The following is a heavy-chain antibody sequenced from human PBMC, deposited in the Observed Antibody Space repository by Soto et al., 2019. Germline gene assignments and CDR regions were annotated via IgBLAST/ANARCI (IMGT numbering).Heavy chain of an antibody. CDR1: GFTFSSDS. CDR2: ISSSSSYI. V-gene: IGHV3-21*01. J-gene: IGHJ6*02. Sequence: PGGSLRLSCAASGFTFSSDSMNWVRQAPGKGLEWVSSISSSSSYIYYADSVKGRFTISRDNAKNSLYLQMNSLRAEDTAVYYCARDLGKPPYYYGMDVWGQGTTVTVSS. CDR3: ARDLGKPPYYYGMDV.